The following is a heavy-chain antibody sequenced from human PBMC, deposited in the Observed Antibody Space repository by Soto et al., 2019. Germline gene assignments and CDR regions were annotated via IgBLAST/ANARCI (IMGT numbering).Heavy chain of an antibody. Sequence: SETLSLTCTVSGVSITTYYWTWVRQPPGKGLEWIGYISYSGSTNYNPSIKSRVTMSVDTSKNQMSLKVNSVTAADTAVYYCAREIAGGSGWAPLDHWGQGTLVTVSS. CDR2: ISYSGST. CDR1: GVSITTYY. D-gene: IGHD6-19*01. CDR3: AREIAGGSGWAPLDH. V-gene: IGHV4-59*01. J-gene: IGHJ4*02.